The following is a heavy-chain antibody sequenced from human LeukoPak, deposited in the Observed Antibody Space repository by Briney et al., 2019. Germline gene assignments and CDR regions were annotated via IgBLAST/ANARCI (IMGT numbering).Heavy chain of an antibody. D-gene: IGHD1-26*01. V-gene: IGHV4-61*01. CDR2: VYYSGST. J-gene: IGHJ4*02. Sequence: SETLSLTCTVSGASVNSHSYYWSWLRQPPGQGLEWLGYVYYSGSTNYNPSLTSRLTISVDTSKNQFSLKLSSVTAADTAVYYCARMEAWVGVTTGPRGFDYWGQGTLVTVSS. CDR1: GASVNSHSYY. CDR3: ARMEAWVGVTTGPRGFDY.